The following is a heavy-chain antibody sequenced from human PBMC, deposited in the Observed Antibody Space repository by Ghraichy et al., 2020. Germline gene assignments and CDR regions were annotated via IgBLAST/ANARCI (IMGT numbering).Heavy chain of an antibody. CDR1: GFTLSSYS. Sequence: GGSLRLSCAASGFTLSSYSMNWVRQAPGKGLEWISYISDRRNTIFYADSVKGRFILSRDSAKNSLYLQMNSLRVEDTGTYFCARDLTSARSTDYWGQGTLVAVSS. D-gene: IGHD6-13*01. V-gene: IGHV3-48*01. CDR3: ARDLTSARSTDY. CDR2: ISDRRNTI. J-gene: IGHJ4*02.